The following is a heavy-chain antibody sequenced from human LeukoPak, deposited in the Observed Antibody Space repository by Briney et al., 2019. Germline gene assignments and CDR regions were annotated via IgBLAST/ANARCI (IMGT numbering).Heavy chain of an antibody. Sequence: SETLSLTCAVYGGSFSDYYWSWIRQPAGKGLEWIGRIYTSGSTNYNPSLKSRVTISVDTSKNQFSLKLSSVTAADTAVYYCARELDTAMADFDYWGQGTLVTVSS. V-gene: IGHV4-4*07. CDR3: ARELDTAMADFDY. CDR2: IYTSGST. CDR1: GGSFSDYY. D-gene: IGHD5-18*01. J-gene: IGHJ4*02.